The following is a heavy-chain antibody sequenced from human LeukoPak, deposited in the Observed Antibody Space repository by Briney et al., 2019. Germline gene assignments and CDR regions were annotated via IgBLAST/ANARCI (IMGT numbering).Heavy chain of an antibody. V-gene: IGHV1-8*02. CDR2: MNPNSGNT. CDR1: GYTFTGYY. D-gene: IGHD3-16*02. J-gene: IGHJ5*02. CDR3: ARLEYDYVWGSYPLTANWFDP. Sequence: ASVKVSCKASGYTFTGYYMHWVRQAPGQGLEWMGWMNPNSGNTGYAQKFQGRVTMTRNTSISTAYMELSSLRSEDTAVYYCARLEYDYVWGSYPLTANWFDPWGQGTLVTVSS.